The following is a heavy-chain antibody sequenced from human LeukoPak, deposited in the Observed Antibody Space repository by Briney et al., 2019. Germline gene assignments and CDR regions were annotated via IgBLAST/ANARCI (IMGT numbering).Heavy chain of an antibody. D-gene: IGHD3-16*02. CDR3: ARGAYGLSAKSFDF. CDR1: GFSISSAYY. J-gene: IGHJ4*02. V-gene: IGHV4-38-2*02. Sequence: PSETLSLTCTVSGFSISSAYYWDWIRQPPGKGLDWIGTIYHSGSTYYNPSLKSRVTISVDTSKNQFYLKLTSVTAADSAVYYCARGAYGLSAKSFDFWGQGSLVTVSS. CDR2: IYHSGST.